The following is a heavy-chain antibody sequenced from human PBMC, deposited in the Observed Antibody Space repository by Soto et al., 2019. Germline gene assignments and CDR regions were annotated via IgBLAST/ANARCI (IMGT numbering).Heavy chain of an antibody. D-gene: IGHD2-15*01. Sequence: GGSLRLSCAASGFTVNTYAVSWVRQAPGKGLEWVSTITATGGSTYNADSVKGRFTISRDSSKNTVDLQMNSLRADDTAVYYCARGPLIVVVPFDYWGQGTLVPVSS. CDR1: GFTVNTYA. V-gene: IGHV3-23*01. CDR3: ARGPLIVVVPFDY. CDR2: ITATGGST. J-gene: IGHJ4*02.